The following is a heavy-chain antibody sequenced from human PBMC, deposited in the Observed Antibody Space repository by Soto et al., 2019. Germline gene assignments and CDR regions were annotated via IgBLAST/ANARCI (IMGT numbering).Heavy chain of an antibody. CDR3: ARDSTFYGETKGNFDY. Sequence: SETLSLTCTVSGGSISSGGYYWSWIRQHPGKGLEWIGYIYYSGSTYYNPSLKSRVTISVDTSKNQFSLKLSSVTAADTAVYYCARDSTFYGETKGNFDYWGQGTLVTVSS. CDR1: GGSISSGGYY. D-gene: IGHD4-17*01. V-gene: IGHV4-31*03. CDR2: IYYSGST. J-gene: IGHJ4*02.